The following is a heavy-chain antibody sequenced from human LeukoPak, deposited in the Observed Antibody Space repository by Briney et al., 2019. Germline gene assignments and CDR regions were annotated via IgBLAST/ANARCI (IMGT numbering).Heavy chain of an antibody. CDR1: GGSISSSSYY. D-gene: IGHD3-10*01. Sequence: SETLSLTCTVSGGSISSSSYYWGWIRQPPGKGLEWIGMIYYSGSTYYNPSLNSLVNIPVDPSKNQFHLKLSSVTAADTAVYYCARHTTTPKGYGSGSYNDYWGQGTLVTVSS. J-gene: IGHJ4*02. CDR2: IYYSGST. CDR3: ARHTTTPKGYGSGSYNDY. V-gene: IGHV4-39*01.